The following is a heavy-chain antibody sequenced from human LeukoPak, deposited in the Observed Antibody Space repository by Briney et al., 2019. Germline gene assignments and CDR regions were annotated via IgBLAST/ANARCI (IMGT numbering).Heavy chain of an antibody. CDR1: GFTFSSYA. CDR2: IKEDGTET. J-gene: IGHJ4*02. D-gene: IGHD5-24*01. CDR3: AKEGRSLQTY. Sequence: GGSLRLSCAASGFTFSSYAMSWVRLAPGKGLEWVANIKEDGTETYYVDSVKGRFTISRDNAKNSLYLQMNSLRVEDTAVYYCAKEGRSLQTYWGQGTLVTVSS. V-gene: IGHV3-7*03.